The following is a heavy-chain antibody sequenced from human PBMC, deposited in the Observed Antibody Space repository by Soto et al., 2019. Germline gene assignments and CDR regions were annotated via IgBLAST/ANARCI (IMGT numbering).Heavy chain of an antibody. CDR3: AKGRSYYYYYGVDV. CDR1: GFTVSSNY. V-gene: IGHV3-53*01. J-gene: IGHJ6*02. Sequence: PGGSLRLSCAASGFTVSSNYMSWVRQAPGKGLEWVSVIYSGGSTYYADSVKGRFTIPRDNSKSTLYLQMNSLRAEDTALYYCAKGRSYYYYYGVDVWGQGTTVTVSS. CDR2: IYSGGST.